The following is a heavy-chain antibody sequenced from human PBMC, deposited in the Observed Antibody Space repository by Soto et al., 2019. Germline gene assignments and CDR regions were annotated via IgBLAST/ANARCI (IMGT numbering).Heavy chain of an antibody. CDR2: IYFSGST. J-gene: IGHJ6*02. CDR3: ARELSYGMDV. CDR1: GATINSHY. V-gene: IGHV4-59*11. Sequence: QVQLQESGPGLVKPSETLSLTCTVSGATINSHYWTWIRQTPGKGLEWIGSIYFSGSTNYNPSLKGRVTISVDMSKSQFSLQLSSVIAADTAMYYCARELSYGMDVWGQGTTVTVSS.